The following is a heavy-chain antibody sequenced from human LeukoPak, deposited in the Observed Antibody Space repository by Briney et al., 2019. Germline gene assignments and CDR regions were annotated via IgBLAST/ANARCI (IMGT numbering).Heavy chain of an antibody. V-gene: IGHV4-61*01. Sequence: PSETLSLTCNVSGGSVSSGSYFWTWIRQPPGKGLEWIGYIYYSGHTRYRPSLQSRLTISSDTSKNQVSLNLNSVTAADTAVYYCARLGGGIGAYDIWGQGTMVTVSS. J-gene: IGHJ3*02. CDR1: GGSVSSGSYF. CDR2: IYYSGHT. D-gene: IGHD4-23*01. CDR3: ARLGGGIGAYDI.